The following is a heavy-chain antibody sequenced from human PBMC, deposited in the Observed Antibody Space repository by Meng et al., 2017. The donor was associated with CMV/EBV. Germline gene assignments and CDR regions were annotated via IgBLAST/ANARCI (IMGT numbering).Heavy chain of an antibody. Sequence: ASVKVSCKASGYTFTSYDINWVRQATGQGLEWMGWMNPNSGNTGYAQKFQGRVTITRNTSISTAYMELSSLRSEDTAVYYCARVVVPAATYYYYGMDVWGQGTTVTVSS. CDR1: GYTFTSYD. CDR2: MNPNSGNT. D-gene: IGHD2-2*01. V-gene: IGHV1-8*03. CDR3: ARVVVPAATYYYYGMDV. J-gene: IGHJ6*02.